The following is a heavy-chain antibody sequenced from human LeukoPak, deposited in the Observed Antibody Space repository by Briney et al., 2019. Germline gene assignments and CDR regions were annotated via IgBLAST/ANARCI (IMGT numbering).Heavy chain of an antibody. Sequence: SVKVSCKASGGTFSSYANSWVRQAPGQGLEWMGRIIPIYGIANYAQKFQGRVTITADKSTSTAYMELSSLRSEDTAVYYCARSLQQQLGSFDYWGQGTLVTVSS. CDR1: GGTFSSYA. J-gene: IGHJ4*02. V-gene: IGHV1-69*04. CDR3: ARSLQQQLGSFDY. D-gene: IGHD6-13*01. CDR2: IIPIYGIA.